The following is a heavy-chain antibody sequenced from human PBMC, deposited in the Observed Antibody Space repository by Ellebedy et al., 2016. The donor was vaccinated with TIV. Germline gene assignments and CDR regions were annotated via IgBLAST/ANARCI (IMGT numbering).Heavy chain of an antibody. J-gene: IGHJ5*01. CDR2: INPNSGGT. CDR1: GYTFTDYY. CDR3: ARYISEYTSSWFNWFDP. Sequence: AASVKVSCKASGYTFTDYYVHWVRQAPGQGLEWMGWINPNSGGTIYAQKFQGRVTMTRDKSISTAYMELSRLKSDDTAVYYCARYISEYTSSWFNWFDPWGQGTLVTVSS. D-gene: IGHD6-13*01. V-gene: IGHV1-2*02.